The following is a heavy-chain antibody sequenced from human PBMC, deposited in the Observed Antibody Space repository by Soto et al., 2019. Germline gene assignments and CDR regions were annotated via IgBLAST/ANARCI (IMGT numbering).Heavy chain of an antibody. CDR2: IYYSGST. CDR3: ASVGVATMDSSYYSVGV. V-gene: IGHV4-59*01. CDR1: GVSISSYY. Sequence: SEALSLTCTVSGVSISSYYWSWIRQPPWKGLEWIGYIYYSGSTNYNPSLKSRVTISVDTSKNQFSLKLSSVTAADTAVYYCASVGVATMDSSYYSVGVCVKVTTGTVCS. D-gene: IGHD2-15*01. J-gene: IGHJ6*04.